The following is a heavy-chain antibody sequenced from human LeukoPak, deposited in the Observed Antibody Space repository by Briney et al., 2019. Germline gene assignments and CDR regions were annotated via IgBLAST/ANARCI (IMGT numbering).Heavy chain of an antibody. V-gene: IGHV3-30-3*01. CDR1: GFTFSSYA. CDR2: ISYDGSNE. D-gene: IGHD6-6*01. Sequence: GGSLRLSCAASGFTFSSYAMHWVRQAPGKGLEWVAVISYDGSNEYYADSVKGRFTISRDNSKNTLYLQMNSLRAEDTAVYYCAREGYSSSPLGFDYWGQGTLVTVPS. CDR3: AREGYSSSPLGFDY. J-gene: IGHJ4*02.